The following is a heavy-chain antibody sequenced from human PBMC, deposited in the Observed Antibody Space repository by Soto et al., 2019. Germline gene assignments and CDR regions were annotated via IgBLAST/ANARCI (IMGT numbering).Heavy chain of an antibody. J-gene: IGHJ5*02. CDR2: ISAYNGNT. D-gene: IGHD1-20*01. V-gene: IGHV1-18*01. CDR3: ARERITGTIHHNWFDP. CDR1: GYTFTSYG. Sequence: GASVKVSCKASGYTFTSYGISWVRQAPGQGLEWMGWISAYNGNTNYAQKLQGRVTMTTDTSTSTAYMELRSLRSDDTAVYYCARERITGTIHHNWFDPWGQGTLVTVSS.